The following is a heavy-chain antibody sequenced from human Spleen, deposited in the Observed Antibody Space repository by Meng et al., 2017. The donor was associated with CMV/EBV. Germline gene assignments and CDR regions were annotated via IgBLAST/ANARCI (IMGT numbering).Heavy chain of an antibody. J-gene: IGHJ3*02. CDR2: IHSDGSST. Sequence: VDSGGGLVQPWGSLGLSCAASGFSFSSHWMHWVRQPPGKGLVWVSRIHSDGSSTTYADSVKGRFTISRDNAKSTLYLQMDSLRDEDTAVYYCARYTSSTDAFDMWGQGTMVTVSS. CDR3: ARYTSSTDAFDM. V-gene: IGHV3-74*01. D-gene: IGHD6-6*01. CDR1: GFSFSSHW.